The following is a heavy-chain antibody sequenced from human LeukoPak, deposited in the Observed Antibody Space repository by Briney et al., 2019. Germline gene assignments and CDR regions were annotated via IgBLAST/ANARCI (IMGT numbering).Heavy chain of an antibody. CDR2: IYTSGST. Sequence: SETLSLTCTVSGGSISSYYWSWLRQPAGKGLEWIGRIYTSGSTNYNPSLKSRVTMSVDTSKNQFSLKLSSVTAADTAVYYCARENENYGSGSYYLPVYYYYYYMDVWGKGTTVTISS. D-gene: IGHD3-10*01. V-gene: IGHV4-4*07. CDR1: GGSISSYY. CDR3: ARENENYGSGSYYLPVYYYYYYMDV. J-gene: IGHJ6*03.